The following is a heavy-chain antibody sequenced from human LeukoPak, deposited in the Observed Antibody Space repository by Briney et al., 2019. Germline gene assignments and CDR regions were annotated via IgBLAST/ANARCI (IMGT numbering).Heavy chain of an antibody. V-gene: IGHV3-11*01. CDR2: IRGGGTSI. Sequence: PGGSLRLSCAASGFTFSDYYMSWIRQAPGKGLDWVSYIRGGGTSIYYADSVKGRFTISRDNSKNTLYLQMNSLRAEDTAVYYCARPYYGSDPTTYYYYMDVWGKGTTVTISS. D-gene: IGHD3-10*01. CDR1: GFTFSDYY. CDR3: ARPYYGSDPTTYYYYMDV. J-gene: IGHJ6*03.